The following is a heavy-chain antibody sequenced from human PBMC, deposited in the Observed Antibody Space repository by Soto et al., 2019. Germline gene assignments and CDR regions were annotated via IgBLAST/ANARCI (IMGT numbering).Heavy chain of an antibody. Sequence: QVRLQESGPGLVKPSQTPSLTCSVSGVSISSADFYWSWIRQPPGKALEWLGDMSYSGSTYYNPSLQSRITMSQDTSKNHFSLTLTSVTAADTAVYFCSSGTIYYFDTSRSGYRLDVWGQGTAVSVSS. V-gene: IGHV4-30-4*01. J-gene: IGHJ6*02. CDR2: MSYSGST. D-gene: IGHD3-22*01. CDR1: GVSISSADFY. CDR3: SSGTIYYFDTSRSGYRLDV.